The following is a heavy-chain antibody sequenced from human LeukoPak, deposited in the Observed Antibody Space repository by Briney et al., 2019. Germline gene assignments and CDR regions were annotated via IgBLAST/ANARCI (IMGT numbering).Heavy chain of an antibody. CDR1: GFTLSSYW. D-gene: IGHD2-8*02. V-gene: IGHV3-74*01. J-gene: IGHJ4*02. CDR3: TRGLLGIDY. CDR2: IDTDESYT. Sequence: HSGGSLRLSCAASGFTLSSYWMHWVRQAPGKGLVWVSRIDTDESYTNYADSVKGRFTVSRDNAKNTLYLQMNSLRAEDTAVYYCTRGLLGIDYWGQGTLVTVSS.